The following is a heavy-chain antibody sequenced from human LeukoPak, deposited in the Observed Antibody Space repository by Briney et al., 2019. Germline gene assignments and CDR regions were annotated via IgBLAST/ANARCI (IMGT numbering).Heavy chain of an antibody. V-gene: IGHV1-69*05. CDR3: ARSDIVVTITDWFGP. CDR1: GGTFSSYA. Sequence: SVKVSCKASGGTFSSYAISWVRQAPGQGLEWMGRIIPIFGTANYAQKFQGRVTITTDESTSTAYMELSSLRSEDTAVYYCARSDIVVTITDWFGPWGQGTLVTVSS. J-gene: IGHJ5*02. D-gene: IGHD5-12*01. CDR2: IIPIFGTA.